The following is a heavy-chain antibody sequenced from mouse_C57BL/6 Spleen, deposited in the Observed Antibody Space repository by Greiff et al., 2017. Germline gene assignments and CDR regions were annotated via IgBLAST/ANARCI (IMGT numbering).Heavy chain of an antibody. J-gene: IGHJ1*03. CDR3: ASYGSSYDWYFDV. CDR1: GFSLTSYG. Sequence: QVQLQQSGPGLVQPSQSLSITCTVSGFSLTSYGVHWVRQSPGQGLEWLGVIWSGGSTDYNAAFISRLSISKDNSKSQVFFKMNRLQADDTSIYYCASYGSSYDWYFDVWGTGTTVTVSS. V-gene: IGHV2-2*01. CDR2: IWSGGST. D-gene: IGHD1-1*01.